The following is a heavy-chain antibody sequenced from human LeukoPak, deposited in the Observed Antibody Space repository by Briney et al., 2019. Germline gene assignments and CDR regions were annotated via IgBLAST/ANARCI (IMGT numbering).Heavy chain of an antibody. CDR2: IIPIFGTA. D-gene: IGHD3-10*01. V-gene: IGHV1-69*01. Sequence: ASVKVSCKASGGTFSSYAISWVRQAPGQGLEWMGGIIPIFGTANYAQKFQGRVTITADESTSTAYMELSSLRSEDTAVYYCARYYYGSWTVDYWGQGTLVTVSS. CDR1: GGTFSSYA. J-gene: IGHJ4*02. CDR3: ARYYYGSWTVDY.